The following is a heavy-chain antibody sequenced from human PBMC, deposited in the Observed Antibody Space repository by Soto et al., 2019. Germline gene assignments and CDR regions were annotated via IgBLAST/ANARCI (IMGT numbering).Heavy chain of an antibody. Sequence: QVQLVQSGAEVKKPGASVKVSCKASGYTFTSYGISWVRQAPGQGLEWMGWISAYNGNTNYAQKLQGRVTMNTDTSTSTAYMELRSLRSDDTAVYYCARETERGYYDSSAFDYWGQGTLVTVSS. CDR2: ISAYNGNT. V-gene: IGHV1-18*01. D-gene: IGHD3-22*01. CDR1: GYTFTSYG. CDR3: ARETERGYYDSSAFDY. J-gene: IGHJ4*02.